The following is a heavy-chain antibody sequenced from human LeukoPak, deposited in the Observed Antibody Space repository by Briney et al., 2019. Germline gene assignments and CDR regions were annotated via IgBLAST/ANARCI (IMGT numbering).Heavy chain of an antibody. Sequence: ALVKVSCKASGYTFTGYYMHWVRQAPGQGLEWMGWINPNNGGTNYAQKFQGKVTMTRDTSISTAYMELSRLRSDDTAVYYCARLGIAVAGTLLDYWGQGTLVTVSS. D-gene: IGHD6-19*01. CDR1: GYTFTGYY. J-gene: IGHJ4*02. CDR2: INPNNGGT. V-gene: IGHV1-2*02. CDR3: ARLGIAVAGTLLDY.